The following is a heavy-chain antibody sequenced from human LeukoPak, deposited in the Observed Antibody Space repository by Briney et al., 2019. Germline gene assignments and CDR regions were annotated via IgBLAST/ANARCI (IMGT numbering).Heavy chain of an antibody. CDR3: ATWDIVVVPGGNWFDP. CDR1: GGSFSGYY. Sequence: SETLSLTCAVYGGSFSGYYWSWIRQPPGKGLEWIGEINHSGSTNYNPSLKSRVTISVDTSKNQFSLKLSSVTAADTAVYYCATWDIVVVPGGNWFDPWGQGTLVTVSS. D-gene: IGHD2-2*01. CDR2: INHSGST. V-gene: IGHV4-34*01. J-gene: IGHJ5*02.